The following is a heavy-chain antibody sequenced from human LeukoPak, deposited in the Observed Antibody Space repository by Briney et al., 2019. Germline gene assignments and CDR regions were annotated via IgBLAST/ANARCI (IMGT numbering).Heavy chain of an antibody. CDR1: GFPFSSYS. J-gene: IGHJ4*02. V-gene: IGHV3-21*01. CDR3: ARGGGSYYIDY. CDR2: ISSSSSYI. Sequence: GGSLRLSCAASGFPFSSYSMTWVPQAPGKGLEWVSSISSSSSYIYYADSVKGRFTISRDNAKNSLYLQMNSLRAEDTAVYYCARGGGSYYIDYWGQGTLVTVSS. D-gene: IGHD1-26*01.